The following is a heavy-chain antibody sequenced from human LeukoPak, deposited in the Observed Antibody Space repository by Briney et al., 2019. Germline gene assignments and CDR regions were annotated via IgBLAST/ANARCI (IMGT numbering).Heavy chain of an antibody. CDR2: IYTSGST. CDR1: GVSISSYY. CDR3: ARNFYDILTGEQLEFDY. D-gene: IGHD3-9*01. V-gene: IGHV4-4*07. J-gene: IGHJ4*02. Sequence: PSETLSLTCTVSGVSISSYYWSWIRQPAGKGLEWIGRIYTSGSTNYNPSLKSRVTISVDTSKNQFSLKLSSVTAADTAVYYCARNFYDILTGEQLEFDYWGQGTLVTVSS.